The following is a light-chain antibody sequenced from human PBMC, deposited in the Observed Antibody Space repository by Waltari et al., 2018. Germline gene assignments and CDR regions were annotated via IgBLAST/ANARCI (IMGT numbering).Light chain of an antibody. CDR1: QGISNS. J-gene: IGKJ4*01. Sequence: DIQMTQSPSSLSASVGDRVTITCRASQGISNSLAWYQQKTGKAPKLLLYAASRLESCVPSRFSGSGSGTEYTLTISSLQPEDFATYYCQHYYSTIPVAFGGGTKVEVK. CDR3: QHYYSTIPVA. V-gene: IGKV1-NL1*01. CDR2: AAS.